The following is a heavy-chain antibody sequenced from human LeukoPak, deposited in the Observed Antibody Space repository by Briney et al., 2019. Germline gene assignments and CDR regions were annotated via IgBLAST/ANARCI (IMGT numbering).Heavy chain of an antibody. V-gene: IGHV3-74*01. CDR3: ARRNGHAFDI. D-gene: IGHD2-8*01. CDR1: GFTFSSYW. Sequence: GGSLRLSCVASGFTFSSYWMHWVRQAPGKGLVWVSRINSDGSSTSYADSVKGRFTISRDNAKNTLYLQTNSLRAEDTALYYCARRNGHAFDIWGQGTMVTVSS. J-gene: IGHJ3*02. CDR2: INSDGSST.